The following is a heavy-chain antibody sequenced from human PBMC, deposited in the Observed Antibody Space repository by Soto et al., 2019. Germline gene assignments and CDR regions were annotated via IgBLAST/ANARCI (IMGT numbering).Heavy chain of an antibody. Sequence: QVQLVQSGAEVKKPGSSVKVSCKASGGTFSSYTISWVRQAPGQGLEWMGRIIPILGIANYAQKFQGRVTITADKSTSTAYMELSSLRSEDKAVYYCAWIPMTITYYFDYWGQGTLVTVSS. CDR3: AWIPMTITYYFDY. CDR1: GGTFSSYT. V-gene: IGHV1-69*02. J-gene: IGHJ4*02. D-gene: IGHD3-22*01. CDR2: IIPILGIA.